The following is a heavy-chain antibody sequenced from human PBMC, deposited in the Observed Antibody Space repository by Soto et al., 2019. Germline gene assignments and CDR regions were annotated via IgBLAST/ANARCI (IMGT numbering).Heavy chain of an antibody. V-gene: IGHV3-23*01. J-gene: IGHJ6*03. CDR3: AKDMITFGGVPRDYYYYMDV. CDR2: ISGSGGST. Sequence: GGSLRLSCAASGFTFSSYAMSWVRQAPGKGLEWVSAISGSGGSTYYADSVKGRFTISRDNSKNTLYLQMNSLRAEDMAVYYCAKDMITFGGVPRDYYYYMDVWGKGTTVTVSS. CDR1: GFTFSSYA. D-gene: IGHD3-16*01.